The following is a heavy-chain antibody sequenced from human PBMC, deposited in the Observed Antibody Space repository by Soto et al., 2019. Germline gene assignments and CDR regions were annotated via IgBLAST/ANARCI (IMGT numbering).Heavy chain of an antibody. V-gene: IGHV4-31*03. CDR3: ARDRTQSLAVAGTQSGFDP. D-gene: IGHD6-19*01. Sequence: QVQLQESGPGLVKPSQTLSLTCTVSGGSISSGGYYWSWIRQHPGKGLEWIGYIYYSGSTYYNPSLKSRVTISVDTSKNQFSLKLSSVTAADTAVYYCARDRTQSLAVAGTQSGFDPWGQGTLVTVSS. J-gene: IGHJ5*02. CDR2: IYYSGST. CDR1: GGSISSGGYY.